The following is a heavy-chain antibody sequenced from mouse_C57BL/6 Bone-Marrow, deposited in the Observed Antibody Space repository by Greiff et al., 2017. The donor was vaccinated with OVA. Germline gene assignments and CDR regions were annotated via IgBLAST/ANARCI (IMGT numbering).Heavy chain of an antibody. Sequence: QVQLQQPGAELVKPGASVKLSCKASGYTFTSYWMHWVKQRPGQGLEWIGMIHTNSGSTKYNEKFKSKATLTVDKSSSTAYMQLSSLTSEDSAVYYCARFSYYYHDYWGQGTTLTVSS. V-gene: IGHV1-64*01. CDR1: GYTFTSYW. J-gene: IGHJ2*01. CDR3: ARFSYYYHDY. CDR2: IHTNSGST.